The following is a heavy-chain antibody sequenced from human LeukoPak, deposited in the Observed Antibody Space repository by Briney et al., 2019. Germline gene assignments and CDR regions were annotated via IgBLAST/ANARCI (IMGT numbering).Heavy chain of an antibody. Sequence: GGSLRLSCAASGFIFSTYTIHWIRQAPGKGLEWVAVISHDGVNKYYADSVKGRFTISRDNSKNTLSLQMNSLTVEDTAVYYCARAPYSSSWYIFDHWGQGTLVTVSS. CDR2: ISHDGVNK. CDR1: GFIFSTYT. D-gene: IGHD6-13*01. V-gene: IGHV3-30*04. CDR3: ARAPYSSSWYIFDH. J-gene: IGHJ4*02.